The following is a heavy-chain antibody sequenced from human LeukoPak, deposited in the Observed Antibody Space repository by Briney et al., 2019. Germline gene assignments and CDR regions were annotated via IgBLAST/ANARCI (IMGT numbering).Heavy chain of an antibody. V-gene: IGHV3-23*01. CDR2: ISGSGGST. J-gene: IGHJ3*02. CDR1: GFTFSSYA. D-gene: IGHD3-10*01. Sequence: GGSLRLSCAASGFTFSSYAMSWVRQAPGKGLEWVSAISGSGGSTYYGDSVKGRFTISRDNSKNTLYLQMNSLRAEDTAVYYCAKEGHVLLWFGESNDAFDIWGQGTMVTVSS. CDR3: AKEGHVLLWFGESNDAFDI.